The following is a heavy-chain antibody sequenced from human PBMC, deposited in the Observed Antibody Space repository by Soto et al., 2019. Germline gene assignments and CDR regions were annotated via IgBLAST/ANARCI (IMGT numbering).Heavy chain of an antibody. CDR2: IYYSGST. CDR1: GGSISSYY. Sequence: PSETLSLTCTVSGGSISSYYWSWIRQHPGKGLEWIGYIYYSGSTNYNPSLKSRVTISVDTSKNQFSLKLSSVTAADTAVYYCASSKGIVLVPAAMVHYGMDVWGQGTTVTVSS. CDR3: ASSKGIVLVPAAMVHYGMDV. D-gene: IGHD2-2*01. V-gene: IGHV4-59*01. J-gene: IGHJ6*02.